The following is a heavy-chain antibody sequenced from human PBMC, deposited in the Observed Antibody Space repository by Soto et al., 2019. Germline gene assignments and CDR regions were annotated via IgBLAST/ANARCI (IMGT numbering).Heavy chain of an antibody. CDR1: GFTFSSYG. J-gene: IGHJ6*04. Sequence: QVQLVESGGGVVQPGRSLRLSCAASGFTFSSYGMHWVRQAPGKGLEWVAVIWYDGSNKYYADSVKGRFTISRDNSKHTLHLQMDSLRAEDTSVCHCAGVGTRYYYYSMVVLVKGTTVTLSS. D-gene: IGHD1-1*01. CDR2: IWYDGSNK. CDR3: AGVGTRYYYYSMVV. V-gene: IGHV3-33*01.